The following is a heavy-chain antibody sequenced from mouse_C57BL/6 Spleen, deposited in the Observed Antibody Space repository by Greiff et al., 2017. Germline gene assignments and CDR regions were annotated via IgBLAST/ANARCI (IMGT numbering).Heavy chain of an antibody. D-gene: IGHD2-3*01. J-gene: IGHJ3*01. V-gene: IGHV5-4*01. CDR2: ISDGGSYT. CDR1: GFTFSSYA. CDR3: ARDGSDGYYTGFAY. Sequence: EVQRVESGGGLVKPGGSLKLSCAASGFTFSSYAMSWVRQTPEKRLEWVATISDGGSYTYYPDNVKGRFTISRDHAKNNLYLQMSHRKSEDTAMYYCARDGSDGYYTGFAYWGQGTLVTVSA.